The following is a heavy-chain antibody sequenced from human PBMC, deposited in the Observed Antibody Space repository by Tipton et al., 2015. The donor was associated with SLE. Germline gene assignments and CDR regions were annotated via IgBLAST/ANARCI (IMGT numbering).Heavy chain of an antibody. CDR1: GYSFTDFF. CDR2: INPDTGAT. J-gene: IGHJ4*02. D-gene: IGHD2-21*01. CDR3: VLPPVASLGC. Sequence: QLVQSGAEVKKPGASVRVSCKTSGYSFTDFFLHWVRQAPGQGLEWMGRINPDTGATNYAQNFQGRVTMTRDTSITTAFLEMESLTSADTAVYYCVLPPVASLGCWGQGTLVTVSS. V-gene: IGHV1-2*06.